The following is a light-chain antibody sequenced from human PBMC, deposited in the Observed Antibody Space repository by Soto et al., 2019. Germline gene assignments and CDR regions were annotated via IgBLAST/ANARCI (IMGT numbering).Light chain of an antibody. Sequence: QSALTQPASVSGSPGQSITISCTGTSSDVGGYNYVSWYQQHPGKAPKLMIYDVSNRPSGVSNRFSGSKSGNTASLTISGLQAEDEAEDYCSSYTSSSTEVVFGGGTKLTVL. CDR3: SSYTSSSTEVV. J-gene: IGLJ2*01. CDR2: DVS. V-gene: IGLV2-14*01. CDR1: SSDVGGYNY.